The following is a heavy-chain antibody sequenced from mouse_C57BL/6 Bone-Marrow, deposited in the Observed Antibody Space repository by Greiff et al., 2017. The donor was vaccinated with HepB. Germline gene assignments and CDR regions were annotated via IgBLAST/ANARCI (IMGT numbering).Heavy chain of an antibody. Sequence: QVQLQQSGAELVRPGASVKLSCKASGYTFTDYYINWVKQRPGQGLEWIARIYPGSGNTYYNEKFKGKATLTAEKSSSTAYMQLSSLTSEDSGVYFCAREKGYAMDYWGQGTSVTVSS. CDR2: IYPGSGNT. J-gene: IGHJ4*01. CDR3: AREKGYAMDY. CDR1: GYTFTDYY. V-gene: IGHV1-76*01.